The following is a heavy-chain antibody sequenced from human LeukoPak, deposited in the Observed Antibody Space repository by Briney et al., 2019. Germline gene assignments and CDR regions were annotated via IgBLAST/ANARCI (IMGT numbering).Heavy chain of an antibody. CDR1: GYTFNMYD. CDR3: ARVLARGRGALKERLLYNNVYYDMDV. Sequence: RASVKVSCKASGYTFNMYDINWVRQTTGQGLEWMGWVSPTSGNTHYAQNFQGRVTMTWNSSITTAYMELSSLRSEDTAVSYCARVLARGRGALKERLLYNNVYYDMDVWGQGTTVTVSS. V-gene: IGHV1-8*01. CDR2: VSPTSGNT. J-gene: IGHJ6*02. D-gene: IGHD1-26*01.